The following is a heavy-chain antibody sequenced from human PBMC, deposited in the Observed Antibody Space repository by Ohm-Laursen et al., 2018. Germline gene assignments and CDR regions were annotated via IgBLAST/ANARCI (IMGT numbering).Heavy chain of an antibody. CDR3: ARDPGDTAMVGFDY. V-gene: IGHV3-53*01. D-gene: IGHD5-18*01. CDR2: MYSGGGT. Sequence: SLRLSCAASGFTVSSNYMSWVRQAPGKGLEWVSLMYSGGGTYYADSVQGRFTISRDNSKNTLYLQMNSLRAEDTAVYYCARDPGDTAMVGFDYWGQGTLVTVSS. CDR1: GFTVSSNY. J-gene: IGHJ4*02.